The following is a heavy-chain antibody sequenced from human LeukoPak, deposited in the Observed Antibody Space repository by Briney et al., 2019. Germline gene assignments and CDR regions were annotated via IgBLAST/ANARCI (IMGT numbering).Heavy chain of an antibody. CDR3: ATDQKIYSGCSY. V-gene: IGHV1-24*01. J-gene: IGHJ4*02. Sequence: ASVKVSCKVSGYTLTELSMHWVRQAPGKGLEWMGGFDPEDGETIYAQKFQGRVTMTEDTSTDTAYMELGSLRSEDTAVYYRATDQKIYSGCSYWGQGTLVTVSS. CDR1: GYTLTELS. D-gene: IGHD5-12*01. CDR2: FDPEDGET.